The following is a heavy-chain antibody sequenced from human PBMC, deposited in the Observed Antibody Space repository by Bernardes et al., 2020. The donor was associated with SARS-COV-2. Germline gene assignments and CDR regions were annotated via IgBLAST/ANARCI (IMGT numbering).Heavy chain of an antibody. Sequence: GGSLRLSCAASGFVFRDNHMGWIRQAPGKGLEWISYISRTSSTIFYADSVKGRFTISRDNAENSLFLQMNSLTVEDTAIYYCARDPHRRDAYNFDLWGQGTLVSVTS. CDR1: GFVFRDNH. CDR2: ISRTSSTI. V-gene: IGHV3-11*01. CDR3: ARDPHRRDAYNFDL. D-gene: IGHD2-2*01. J-gene: IGHJ4*02.